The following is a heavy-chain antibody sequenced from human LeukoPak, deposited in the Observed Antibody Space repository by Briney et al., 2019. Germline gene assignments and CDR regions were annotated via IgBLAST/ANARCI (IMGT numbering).Heavy chain of an antibody. Sequence: ASVKVSGNTSGYSFTGYYMHWVRQAPGQGLEWMGWINPHSGDTVYAQNFLGRLTMTRDTSISTAYMELTRLRPDDTAVYYCARGTMNLDYWGQGSLVTVSS. V-gene: IGHV1-2*02. CDR1: GYSFTGYY. CDR3: ARGTMNLDY. J-gene: IGHJ4*02. CDR2: INPHSGDT. D-gene: IGHD3-22*01.